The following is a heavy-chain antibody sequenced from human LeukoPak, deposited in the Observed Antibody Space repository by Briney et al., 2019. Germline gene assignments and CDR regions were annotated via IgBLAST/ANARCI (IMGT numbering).Heavy chain of an antibody. J-gene: IGHJ3*02. CDR2: ISGDGAYT. D-gene: IGHD4-17*01. CDR1: GFSVNRYV. Sequence: GGSLRLSCAASGFSVNRYVMTWVRQAPGKGLEWVSGISGDGAYTFYADSVKGRFTISRDYYTNTLYLQMNSLRAEDTALYYCARDRYGDALDAFDIWGQGTMVTVSS. CDR3: ARDRYGDALDAFDI. V-gene: IGHV3-23*01.